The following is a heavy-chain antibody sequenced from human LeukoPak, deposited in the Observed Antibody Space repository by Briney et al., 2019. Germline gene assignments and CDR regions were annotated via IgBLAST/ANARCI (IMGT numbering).Heavy chain of an antibody. V-gene: IGHV4-61*02. CDR3: ARGPYSYDSSGAFDI. CDR1: GDSISSGDYY. J-gene: IGHJ3*02. CDR2: ISSSGST. Sequence: PSETLSLTCTVSGDSISSGDYYWSWIRQPAGKGLEWIGRISSSGSTNYNPSLKSRVTISVDTSKHQFSLELSSVTAADTAVYFCARGPYSYDSSGAFDIWGQGTMVTVSS. D-gene: IGHD3-22*01.